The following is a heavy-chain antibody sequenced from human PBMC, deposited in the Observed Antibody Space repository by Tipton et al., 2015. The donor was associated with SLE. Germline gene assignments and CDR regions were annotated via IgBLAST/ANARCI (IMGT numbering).Heavy chain of an antibody. V-gene: IGHV4-34*01. J-gene: IGHJ3*02. CDR3: ARGVRYSSGQSAFGI. CDR1: GGSFSGYY. D-gene: IGHD6-25*01. CDR2: INHSGST. Sequence: TLSLTCAVYGGSFSGYYWSWIRQPPGKGLEWIGEINHSGSTNYNPSLKSRVTISINTSKNQFSLNLSSVTAADTAVYFCARGVRYSSGQSAFGIWGQGTMVSVSS.